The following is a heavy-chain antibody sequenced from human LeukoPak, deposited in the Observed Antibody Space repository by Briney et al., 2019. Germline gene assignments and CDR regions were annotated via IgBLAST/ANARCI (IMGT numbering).Heavy chain of an antibody. D-gene: IGHD3-16*01. CDR3: ARITWSLGAFDI. J-gene: IGHJ3*02. Sequence: GRSLRLSCAASGFTSSSYWMSWVRQAPGKGLEWVANIKHDGSEKYYVDSVKGRFTISRDNAKSSLYLQMNNLRVEDTAVYYCARITWSLGAFDIWGQGTTVTVSS. CDR1: GFTSSSYW. V-gene: IGHV3-7*01. CDR2: IKHDGSEK.